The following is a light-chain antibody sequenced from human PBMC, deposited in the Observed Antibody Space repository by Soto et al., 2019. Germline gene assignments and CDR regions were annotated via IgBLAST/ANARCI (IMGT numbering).Light chain of an antibody. V-gene: IGLV1-47*01. CDR3: AAWDDSLSGRV. CDR2: RNN. CDR1: SSNIGSNY. J-gene: IGLJ2*01. Sequence: QLVLTQPPSVSGTPGQRVTISCSGSSSNIGSNYVYWYQQLPGTAPKLLIYRNNQRPSGVPDRFSGSKSGTSASLAISGLRSEDEADYYCAAWDDSLSGRVFGGGTQLTVL.